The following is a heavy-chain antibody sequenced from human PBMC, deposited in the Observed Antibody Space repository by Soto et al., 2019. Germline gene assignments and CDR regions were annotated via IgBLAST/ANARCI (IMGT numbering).Heavy chain of an antibody. CDR2: ISGNGANT. D-gene: IGHD3-10*01. J-gene: IGHJ4*02. Sequence: EVQLLGSGGGLVQPGGSLRLSCAASGLTFSTYAMSWVRQAPGKGLEWVSSISGNGANTYYTDSVKGRFIISRDNSKNTLFLQMNSLSAEDTALYYCAKDRQIYSGAGGGYYKAGGDYWGQGTLVTVSS. CDR3: AKDRQIYSGAGGGYYKAGGDY. CDR1: GLTFSTYA. V-gene: IGHV3-23*01.